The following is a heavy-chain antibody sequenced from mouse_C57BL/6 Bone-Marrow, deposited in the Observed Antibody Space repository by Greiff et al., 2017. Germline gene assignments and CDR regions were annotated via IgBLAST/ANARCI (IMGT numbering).Heavy chain of an antibody. D-gene: IGHD2-4*01. CDR3: AKSDDYDPFY. CDR2: NDPNSGGT. J-gene: IGHJ2*01. CDR1: GYTFTSGW. Sequence: QVQLQQPGAELVKPGASVKLSCKASGYTFTSGWLHWVKQRLGRGLEWIGRNDPNSGGTKYNEKFKSKATLTVDKPSSTAFMKLSSLTSEDSAGYYCAKSDDYDPFYWGQGTTPTVSS. V-gene: IGHV1-72*01.